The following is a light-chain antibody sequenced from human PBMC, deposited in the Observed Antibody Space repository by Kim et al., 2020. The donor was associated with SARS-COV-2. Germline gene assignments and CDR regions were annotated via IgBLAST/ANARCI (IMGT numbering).Light chain of an antibody. J-gene: IGKJ1*01. CDR3: QQYDTYPWT. V-gene: IGKV1-5*03. CDR2: KAS. Sequence: GDRVTITCRASQYITRRVAWYQQKPGKAPKVLISKASTLESGVPSTFSGSGSGTDFTLTISSLQPDDFGTYYCQQYDTYPWTFGQGTKVDIK. CDR1: QYITRR.